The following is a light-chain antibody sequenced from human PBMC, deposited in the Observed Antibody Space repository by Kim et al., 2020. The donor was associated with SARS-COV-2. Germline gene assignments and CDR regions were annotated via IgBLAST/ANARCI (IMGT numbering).Light chain of an antibody. V-gene: IGLV3-19*01. CDR3: NSRDSSGNHHYV. CDR1: SLRSYY. Sequence: LVQRVRITCQGDSLRSYYASWYQQKPGQAPVLVIYGKNNRPSGIPDRFSGSSSGNTASLTITGAQAEDEADYYCNSRDSSGNHHYVFGTGTKVTVL. CDR2: GKN. J-gene: IGLJ1*01.